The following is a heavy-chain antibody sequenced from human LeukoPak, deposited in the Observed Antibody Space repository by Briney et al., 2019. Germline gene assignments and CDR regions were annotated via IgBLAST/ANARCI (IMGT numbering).Heavy chain of an antibody. CDR2: IYSGGST. V-gene: IGHV3-53*01. CDR1: GFTVSSNY. D-gene: IGHD5-12*01. CDR3: AKDPSGYDSKGENDY. Sequence: GGSLRLSCAASGFTVSSNYMSWVRQAPGKGLEWVSVIYSGGSTYYADSVKGRFTISRDNSKNTLYLQMNSLRAEDTAVYYCAKDPSGYDSKGENDYWGQGTLVTVSS. J-gene: IGHJ4*02.